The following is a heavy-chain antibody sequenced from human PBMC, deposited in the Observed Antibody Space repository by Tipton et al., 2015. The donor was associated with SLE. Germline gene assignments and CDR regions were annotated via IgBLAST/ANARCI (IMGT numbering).Heavy chain of an antibody. D-gene: IGHD3-22*01. J-gene: IGHJ4*02. Sequence: SLRLSCAASGFTFSDYYMSWIRQAPGKGLEWVSYISSSSSYTNYADSVKGRFTISRDNAKNSLYLQMNSLRAEDTAVYYCARTGAHYYDSSGYFNFFDYWGQGTLVTVSS. CDR1: GFTFSDYY. CDR3: ARTGAHYYDSSGYFNFFDY. V-gene: IGHV3-11*03. CDR2: ISSSSSYT.